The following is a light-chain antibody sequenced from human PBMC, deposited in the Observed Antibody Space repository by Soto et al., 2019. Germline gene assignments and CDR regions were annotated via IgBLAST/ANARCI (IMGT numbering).Light chain of an antibody. V-gene: IGKV3-11*01. CDR2: DAS. CDR3: QQRSNWPPYT. CDR1: QSVSRY. J-gene: IGKJ2*01. Sequence: EIVLTQSPATLSLSPGERATLSCRASQSVSRYLAWYQQKPGQAPRLLIYDASSRATGIPARFSGSGSATDFTLTISSLEPEDFAVYYCQQRSNWPPYTFGQGTKLEIK.